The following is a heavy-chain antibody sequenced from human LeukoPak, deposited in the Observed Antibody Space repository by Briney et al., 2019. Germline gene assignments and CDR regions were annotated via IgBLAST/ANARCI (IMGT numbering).Heavy chain of an antibody. J-gene: IGHJ3*02. CDR2: IKQDGSEK. V-gene: IGHV3-7*01. D-gene: IGHD3-9*01. CDR3: ARGTLYYDILTGYYTIHAFDI. Sequence: GGSLRLSCAASGFTFSSYWMSWVRQAPGKGLEWVANIKQDGSEKYYVDSVKGRFTISRDNAKNSLYLQMNSLRAEDTAVYYCARGTLYYDILTGYYTIHAFDIWGQGTMVTVSS. CDR1: GFTFSSYW.